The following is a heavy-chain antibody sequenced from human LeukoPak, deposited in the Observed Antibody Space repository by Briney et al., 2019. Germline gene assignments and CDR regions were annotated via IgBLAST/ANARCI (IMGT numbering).Heavy chain of an antibody. Sequence: GESLQISCKGSGYIFTSYLIGWVRQMPGKGLEWMGIIYPGDSDTRYSPSFQGQVTISADKSISTAYLQWSSLKASDTAMYYCARLFSYHSFFSRTNYYYYMDVWGKGTTVTVSS. V-gene: IGHV5-51*01. CDR2: IYPGDSDT. CDR1: GYIFTSYL. J-gene: IGHJ6*03. D-gene: IGHD3-22*01. CDR3: ARLFSYHSFFSRTNYYYYMDV.